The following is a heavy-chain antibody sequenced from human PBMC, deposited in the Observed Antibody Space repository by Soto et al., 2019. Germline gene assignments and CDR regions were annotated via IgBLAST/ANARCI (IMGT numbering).Heavy chain of an antibody. D-gene: IGHD6-19*01. CDR1: GDSVSSNSAA. J-gene: IGHJ5*02. Sequence: QVQLQQSGPGLVKPSQTLSLTCAISGDSVSSNSAAWNWIRQSPSRGLEWLGRTYYRSKWYNDYLISVKSRFTVIPDTSQNQFSLQLNSVTPVDTAVYYCARGISNYSSGWSWWFDPWGQGTLVTVSS. V-gene: IGHV6-1*01. CDR3: ARGISNYSSGWSWWFDP. CDR2: TYYRSKWYN.